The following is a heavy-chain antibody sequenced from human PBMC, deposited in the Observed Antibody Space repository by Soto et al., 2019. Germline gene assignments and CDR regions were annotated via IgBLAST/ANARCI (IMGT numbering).Heavy chain of an antibody. CDR2: INPDGSIT. Sequence: HPGGSLRLSCAASGFTFSVHWMHWVRQVPGKGLVWVSRINPDGSITDYADSVKGRFTISRDNAKNTLHLQMNGLIAEDTAVYHCAREVWVPDYGGQGTLVTVS. CDR3: AREVWVPDY. V-gene: IGHV3-74*01. CDR1: GFTFSVHW. J-gene: IGHJ4*02. D-gene: IGHD3-16*01.